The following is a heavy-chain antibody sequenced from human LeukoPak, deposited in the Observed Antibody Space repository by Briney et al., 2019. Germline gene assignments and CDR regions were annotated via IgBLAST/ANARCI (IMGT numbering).Heavy chain of an antibody. Sequence: PGGSLRLSCAASGFTFSSYAMHWVRQAPGKGLEYVSAISSNGGSTYYADSVKGRFTISRDNSKNTLYLQMSSLRAEDTAVYYCVKGLLQGIAAAGTTGWGQGTLVTVSS. CDR2: ISSNGGST. CDR1: GFTFSSYA. CDR3: VKGLLQGIAAAGTTG. V-gene: IGHV3-64D*06. D-gene: IGHD6-13*01. J-gene: IGHJ4*02.